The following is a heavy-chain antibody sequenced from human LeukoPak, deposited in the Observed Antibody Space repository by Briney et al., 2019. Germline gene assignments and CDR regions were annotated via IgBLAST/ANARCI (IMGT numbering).Heavy chain of an antibody. CDR1: GFTFRSYA. Sequence: GGSLRLSCAASGFTFRSYAMSWVRQTPGKGLEWVSAISGGGGSTYYADSVKGRFTISRDNSKNTLYLQMNSLRAEDTAVYYCAIRFNNDSGSYYNPFDQWGQGTLVTVSS. CDR2: ISGGGGST. J-gene: IGHJ4*02. V-gene: IGHV3-23*01. D-gene: IGHD3-10*01. CDR3: AIRFNNDSGSYYNPFDQ.